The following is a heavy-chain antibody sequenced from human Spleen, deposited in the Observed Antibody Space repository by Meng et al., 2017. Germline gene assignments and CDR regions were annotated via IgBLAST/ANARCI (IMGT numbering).Heavy chain of an antibody. CDR1: GFTFGDSA. CDR2: IRSDTYGGTI. Sequence: GESLKISCTASGFTFGDSAVSWVRQAPGKGLEWISFIRSDTYGGTIEYAAAVKGRITGSRDESKSIADLQMNRLKTEDTAVYYCSRGIVEAGQNPTYYYGMDVWGQGTTVTVSS. D-gene: IGHD3-16*02. V-gene: IGHV3-49*04. J-gene: IGHJ6*02. CDR3: SRGIVEAGQNPTYYYGMDV.